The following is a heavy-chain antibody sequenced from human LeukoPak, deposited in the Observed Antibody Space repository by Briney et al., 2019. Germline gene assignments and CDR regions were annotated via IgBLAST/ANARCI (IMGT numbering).Heavy chain of an antibody. Sequence: PGGSLRLSCAASGFTVSSNYMSWVRQAPGKGLEWVSVIYSGGSTYYADSVKGRFTISRDNSKNTLYLQMNSLRAEDTAVYYCAREENSSSSFDYWGQGTLVTVSS. CDR3: AREENSSSSFDY. J-gene: IGHJ4*02. V-gene: IGHV3-53*01. D-gene: IGHD6-13*01. CDR2: IYSGGST. CDR1: GFTVSSNY.